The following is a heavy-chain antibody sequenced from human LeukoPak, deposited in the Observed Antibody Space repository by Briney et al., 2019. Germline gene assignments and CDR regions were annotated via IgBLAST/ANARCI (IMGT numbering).Heavy chain of an antibody. CDR1: GFTFSSSE. Sequence: GGSLRLSCAASGFTFSSSEMNWVRQAPGKGLEWVSYISSSGSTIYYADSVKGRFTISRDNAKNSLYLQMNSLRAEDTAVYYCARELTAAGPGWFDPWGQGTLVTVSS. D-gene: IGHD6-13*01. J-gene: IGHJ5*02. CDR2: ISSSGSTI. V-gene: IGHV3-48*03. CDR3: ARELTAAGPGWFDP.